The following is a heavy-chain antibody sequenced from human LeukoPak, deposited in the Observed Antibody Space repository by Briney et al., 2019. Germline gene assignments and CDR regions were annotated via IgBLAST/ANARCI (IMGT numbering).Heavy chain of an antibody. CDR1: GFTFSSYD. CDR2: IGTAGDT. CDR3: ARGSDSSGWYPLYYGMDV. D-gene: IGHD6-19*01. V-gene: IGHV3-13*01. J-gene: IGHJ6*02. Sequence: PGGSLRLSCAASGFTFSSYDMHWVRQATGKGLEWVSAIGTAGDTYYPGSVKGRFTISRENAKNSLYLQMNSLRAGDTAVYYCARGSDSSGWYPLYYGMDVWGQGTTVTVSS.